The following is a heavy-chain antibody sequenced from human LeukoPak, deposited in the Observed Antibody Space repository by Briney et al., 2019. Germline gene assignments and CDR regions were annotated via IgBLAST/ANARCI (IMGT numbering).Heavy chain of an antibody. CDR2: INSDGSST. V-gene: IGHV3-74*03. J-gene: IGHJ4*02. CDR1: GITFSSYC. D-gene: IGHD3-22*01. Sequence: GGSLRLSCEVSGITFSSYCMHWARQAPGKGLVWISRINSDGSSTTYADSVKGRFTISSDNAKNTVYLQVYSLRAEDTAVYYCAKGYITMISDWGQGTLVTVSS. CDR3: AKGYITMISD.